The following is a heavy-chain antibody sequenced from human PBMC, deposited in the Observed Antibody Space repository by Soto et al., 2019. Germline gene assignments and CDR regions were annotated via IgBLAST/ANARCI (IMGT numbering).Heavy chain of an antibody. CDR2: IIPIFGTA. CDR1: GGTFSSSA. V-gene: IGHV1-69*12. CDR3: ASNGESYYYYGMDV. D-gene: IGHD2-8*01. J-gene: IGHJ6*02. Sequence: QVQLVQSGAEVKKPGSSVKVSCKASGGTFSSSAISWVRQAPGQGLEWMGGIIPIFGTAEYAQKFQGRVTXTADESTSTDFREVSSLRSEDTAVYYCASNGESYYYYGMDVWGQGTTVTVSS.